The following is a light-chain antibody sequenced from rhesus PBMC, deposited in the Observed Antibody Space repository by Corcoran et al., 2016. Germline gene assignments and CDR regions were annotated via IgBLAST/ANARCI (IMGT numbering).Light chain of an antibody. CDR3: QQYSSSPWT. CDR1: QSISSW. V-gene: IGKV1-22*01. Sequence: DIQMTQYPSSLSASVGDTVSITCRASQSISSWLAWYQQKPGKAPKLLLYKASTLQSGVPSRFSGSGSGTDFTLTINSLQSEDFAIYYCQQYSSSPWTFGQGTKVESK. J-gene: IGKJ1*01. CDR2: KAS.